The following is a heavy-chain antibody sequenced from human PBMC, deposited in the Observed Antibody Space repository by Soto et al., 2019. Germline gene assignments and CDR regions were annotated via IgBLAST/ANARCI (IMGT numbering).Heavy chain of an antibody. Sequence: SVKVSCKASGYTFSTYAFTWVRQAPGQGLEWVGAIISIFGTPTYAQKFQGRVTITADKSTTSAYMELSSLRSEDTAVYYCASDIAGYCTTTTCYVGAGTAFDYWGQGKRVTVSS. V-gene: IGHV1-69*06. CDR1: GYTFSTYA. D-gene: IGHD2-2*01. CDR3: ASDIAGYCTTTTCYVGAGTAFDY. CDR2: IISIFGTP. J-gene: IGHJ4*02.